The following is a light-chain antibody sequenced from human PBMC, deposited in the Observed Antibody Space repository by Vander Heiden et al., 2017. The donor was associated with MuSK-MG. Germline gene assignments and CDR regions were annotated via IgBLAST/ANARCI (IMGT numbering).Light chain of an antibody. J-gene: IGKJ5*01. V-gene: IGKV1-39*01. CDR3: QQSYGIPLT. Sequence: DIQLTQSPSSLSASVGDRVTMTCRASQSINNFLGWYQQKPGKAPKLLIYTASTLQTGVPSRLSGSRSGTDFTLTISSLQPEDFATYFCQQSYGIPLTFGQGTRLEI. CDR2: TAS. CDR1: QSINNF.